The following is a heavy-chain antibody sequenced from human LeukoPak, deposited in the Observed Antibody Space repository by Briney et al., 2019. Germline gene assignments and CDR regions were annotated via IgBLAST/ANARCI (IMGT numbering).Heavy chain of an antibody. J-gene: IGHJ4*02. CDR1: GFTFSIYG. V-gene: IGHV3-33*01. CDR2: IWYDGSNK. CDR3: ARDSGSGWYNYFDY. Sequence: GGSLRLSCAASGFTFSIYGMHWVRQAPGKGLERVAVIWYDGSNKYYADSVKGRFTISRDNSKNTLYLQMNSLRAEDTAVYYCARDSGSGWYNYFDYWGQGTLVTVSS. D-gene: IGHD6-19*01.